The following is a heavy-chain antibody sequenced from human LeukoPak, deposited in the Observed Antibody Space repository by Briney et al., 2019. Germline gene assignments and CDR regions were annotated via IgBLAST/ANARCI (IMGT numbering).Heavy chain of an antibody. J-gene: IGHJ4*02. CDR2: IYYSGST. CDR3: ARQYGSGSYESDY. D-gene: IGHD3-10*01. Sequence: PSETLSLTCTVSGGSISSYYWSWIRQPPGKGLEWIGYIYYSGSTNYNPSLKSRVTISVDTSKNQFSLKLSSVTAADTAVYYCARQYGSGSYESDYWGQGTLVTVSS. CDR1: GGSISSYY. V-gene: IGHV4-59*08.